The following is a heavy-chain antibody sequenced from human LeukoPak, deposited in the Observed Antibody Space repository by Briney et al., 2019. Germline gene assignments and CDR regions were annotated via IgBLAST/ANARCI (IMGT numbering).Heavy chain of an antibody. D-gene: IGHD1-26*01. CDR3: ARDPGKAYYYYGMDV. Sequence: ASVKVSCKASGYTFTSYGISWVRQAPGQGLEWMGWISAYNGNTNYAQKLQGRVTMTTDTPTSTAYMELRSLRSDDTAVYYCARDPGKAYYYYGMDVWGQGTTVTVSS. V-gene: IGHV1-18*01. CDR2: ISAYNGNT. J-gene: IGHJ6*02. CDR1: GYTFTSYG.